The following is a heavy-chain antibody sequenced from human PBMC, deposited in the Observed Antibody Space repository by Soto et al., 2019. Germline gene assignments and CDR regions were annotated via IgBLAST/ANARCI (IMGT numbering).Heavy chain of an antibody. D-gene: IGHD3-16*02. CDR2: ISSSGSTI. CDR3: ARDSYDYVWGSYLSYGMDV. Sequence: GGSLRLSCAASGFTFSSSAISWVRQAPGKGLVWVSYISSSGSTIYYADSVKGRFTISRDNAKNSLYLQMNSLRAEDTAVYYCARDSYDYVWGSYLSYGMDVWGQGTTVTVSS. V-gene: IGHV3-48*04. J-gene: IGHJ6*02. CDR1: GFTFSSSA.